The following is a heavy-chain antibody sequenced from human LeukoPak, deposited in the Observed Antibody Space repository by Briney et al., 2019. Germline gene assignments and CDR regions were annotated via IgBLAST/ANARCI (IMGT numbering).Heavy chain of an antibody. D-gene: IGHD3-22*01. CDR1: GGSISSYY. Sequence: SETLSLTCTVSGGSISSYYWSWIRQPPGKGLEWIGYIYYSGSTNYNPSLKSRVTISVDTSKNQFSLKLSSVTAADTAVYYCASRYYYDSSGIGGYYYGMDVWGQGTTVTVSS. CDR3: ASRYYYDSSGIGGYYYGMDV. CDR2: IYYSGST. V-gene: IGHV4-59*12. J-gene: IGHJ6*02.